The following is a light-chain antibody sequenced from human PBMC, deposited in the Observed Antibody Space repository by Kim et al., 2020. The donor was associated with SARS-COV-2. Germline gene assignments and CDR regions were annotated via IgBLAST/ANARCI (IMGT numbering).Light chain of an antibody. J-gene: IGLJ1*01. Sequence: QSVPIRCAGTGSDVGGYNYVSWYQQHPGKAPKLLIYEVNKRPSGVPVRFSGYKSGNTASLTVSGLQAEDEADYYCSSYAGGNNPYVFGTGTKVTVL. CDR2: EVN. CDR1: GSDVGGYNY. CDR3: SSYAGGNNPYV. V-gene: IGLV2-8*01.